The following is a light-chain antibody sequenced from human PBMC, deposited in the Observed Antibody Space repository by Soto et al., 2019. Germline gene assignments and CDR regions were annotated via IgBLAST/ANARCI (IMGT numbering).Light chain of an antibody. Sequence: QSVLTQPPSVSGAPGQRVTISCTGSSSNIGAGYDVHWYQQLPGTAPKLLIYGNSNRPSGVPDRFSGSKSGTSASLAITGLQAEDEADYYCQSYDSSLSGPVFGTGNKLTVL. CDR3: QSYDSSLSGPV. CDR1: SSNIGAGYD. CDR2: GNS. V-gene: IGLV1-40*01. J-gene: IGLJ1*01.